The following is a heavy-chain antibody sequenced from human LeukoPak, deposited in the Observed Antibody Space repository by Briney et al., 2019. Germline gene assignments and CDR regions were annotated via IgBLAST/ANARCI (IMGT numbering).Heavy chain of an antibody. V-gene: IGHV3-30*02. CDR1: GFTFSSYG. Sequence: GGSLRLSCAASGFTFSSYGMHWVRQAPGKGLEWVAFIRYGETNKYYEDSVKGRFTVSRDISKNTLYLQMNSLRAEDTAVYYCAKDNDMFNVVYYYAMDVWGQGTTVTVSS. CDR2: IRYGETNK. CDR3: AKDNDMFNVVYYYAMDV. J-gene: IGHJ6*02. D-gene: IGHD3-9*01.